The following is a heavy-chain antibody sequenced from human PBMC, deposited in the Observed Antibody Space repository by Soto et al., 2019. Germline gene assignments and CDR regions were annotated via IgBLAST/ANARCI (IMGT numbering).Heavy chain of an antibody. Sequence: PSETLSLTCTVSGGSISSSSYYWGWIRQPPGKGLEWIGSIYYSGSTYYNPSLKSRVTISVDTSKNQFSLKLSSVTAADTAVYYCARHCTNGERFTAFDPWGQGTLVTVSS. J-gene: IGHJ5*02. V-gene: IGHV4-39*01. CDR3: ARHCTNGERFTAFDP. CDR2: IYYSGST. D-gene: IGHD2-8*01. CDR1: GGSISSSSYY.